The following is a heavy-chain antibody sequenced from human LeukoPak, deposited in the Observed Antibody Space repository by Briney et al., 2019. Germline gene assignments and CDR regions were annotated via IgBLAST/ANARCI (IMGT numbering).Heavy chain of an antibody. Sequence: GGSLRLSCAASGFTFSSCGMHWVRQAPGKGLEWVAVIWYDGTNKYYADSVKGRFTISRDNSKNTLYLQMNSLRAEDTAVYYCARGRHGYNWFDYWGQGTLVTVSS. D-gene: IGHD5-24*01. J-gene: IGHJ4*02. CDR3: ARGRHGYNWFDY. CDR1: GFTFSSCG. CDR2: IWYDGTNK. V-gene: IGHV3-33*01.